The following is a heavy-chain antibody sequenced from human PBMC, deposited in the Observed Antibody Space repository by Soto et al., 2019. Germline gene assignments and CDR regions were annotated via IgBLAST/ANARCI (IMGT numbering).Heavy chain of an antibody. J-gene: IGHJ6*02. CDR1: GGSISTYY. V-gene: IGHV4-59*01. Sequence: SETLSLTCTASGGSISTYYWSWIRRPPGKGLEWIGYIYNSGSTHSNPSLQSRVTISVDTSKNQFSLKLSSVTAADTAIYYCARARITMVREVIKYNMDVCREGTTFTVP. CDR3: ARARITMVREVIKYNMDV. CDR2: IYNSGST. D-gene: IGHD3-10*01.